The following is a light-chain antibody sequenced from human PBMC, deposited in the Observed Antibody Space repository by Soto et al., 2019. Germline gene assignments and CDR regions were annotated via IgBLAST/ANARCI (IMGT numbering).Light chain of an antibody. Sequence: EIVLTQSPGTLSLSPGERATLSCRASQNVRSNLAWYQQKPGQAPRLLIYGASNRATGTPDRFSGSGSGTDFTLTISRLEPEDFAVYFCQQYDNLSWTFGQGTKVDIK. CDR2: GAS. CDR1: QNVRSN. V-gene: IGKV3-20*01. CDR3: QQYDNLSWT. J-gene: IGKJ1*01.